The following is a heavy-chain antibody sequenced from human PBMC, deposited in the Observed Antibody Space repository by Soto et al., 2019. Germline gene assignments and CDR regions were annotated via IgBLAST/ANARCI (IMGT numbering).Heavy chain of an antibody. CDR3: ARDISSSSAVWFDP. J-gene: IGHJ5*02. D-gene: IGHD3-3*02. Sequence: VQLVQSRAEVKTPGASVKVSCKTSGYTFTTYPITWVRQAPGQGLEWMGWISTYTGNTNYAQNFQGRVTMTTDTSTSTVYMELRSLRSDDTAVYYCARDISSSSAVWFDPWGQGTLVTVSS. V-gene: IGHV1-18*01. CDR1: GYTFTTYP. CDR2: ISTYTGNT.